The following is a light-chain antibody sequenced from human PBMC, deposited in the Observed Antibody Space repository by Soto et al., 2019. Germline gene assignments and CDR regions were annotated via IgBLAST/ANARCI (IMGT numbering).Light chain of an antibody. V-gene: IGKV3-20*01. CDR2: GTS. J-gene: IGKJ5*01. CDR1: QSVPRSY. Sequence: EIVLTQSPGTLSLSPGERATLSCRASQSVPRSYLAWYQQKPGQAPRLLIYGTSSRATGIPDRFSGSGCATDFTLTISRLEAEDFAVFYCQQYGSSITFGQGTRLEIK. CDR3: QQYGSSIT.